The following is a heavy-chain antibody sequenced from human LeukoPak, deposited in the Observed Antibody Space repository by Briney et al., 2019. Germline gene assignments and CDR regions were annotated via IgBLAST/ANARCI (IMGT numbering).Heavy chain of an antibody. CDR3: AKEGLNIATRDFFDS. D-gene: IGHD6-6*01. CDR2: ISAYNGNT. J-gene: IGHJ4*02. Sequence: GASVKVSCKASGYTFTSYGISWVRQAPGQGLEWMGWISAYNGNTNYAQKLQGRVTMTTDTSTSTAYMELRSLRSDDTAVYYCAKEGLNIATRDFFDSWGQGTLVTVSS. V-gene: IGHV1-18*01. CDR1: GYTFTSYG.